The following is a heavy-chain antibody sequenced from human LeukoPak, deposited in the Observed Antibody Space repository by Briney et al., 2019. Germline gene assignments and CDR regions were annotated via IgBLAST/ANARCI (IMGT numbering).Heavy chain of an antibody. CDR2: FDPEDGGT. V-gene: IGHV1-24*01. Sequence: ASVKVSCKVSGSTLTDLSVHWVRQAPGGGLEWLGGFDPEDGGTLYTEKFKGRLTMTEDTSTDTAYMELTSLRSDDTAVYYCARGGDLLHAFDIWGQGTMVTVSS. CDR3: ARGGDLLHAFDI. CDR1: GSTLTDLS. D-gene: IGHD2-21*02. J-gene: IGHJ3*02.